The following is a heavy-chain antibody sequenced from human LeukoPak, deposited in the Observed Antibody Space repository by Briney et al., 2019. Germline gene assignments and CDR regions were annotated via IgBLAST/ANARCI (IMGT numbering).Heavy chain of an antibody. J-gene: IGHJ4*01. CDR1: GGTFRNYA. Sequence: SVKDSCKASGGTFRNYAISWVRQAPGQGLEWMGGIIPLFGRAEYAQRFQGRVTITADESTSTAYLELSILRSEDTAVYYCASPKEDSDYYFDNWGPGAPVSVSS. V-gene: IGHV1-69*01. CDR3: ASPKEDSDYYFDN. CDR2: IIPLFGRA. D-gene: IGHD4-11*01.